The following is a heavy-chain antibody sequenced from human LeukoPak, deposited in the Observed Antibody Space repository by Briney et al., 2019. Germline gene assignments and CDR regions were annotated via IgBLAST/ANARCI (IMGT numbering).Heavy chain of an antibody. D-gene: IGHD3-10*01. CDR1: GGSFSGYY. V-gene: IGHV4-34*01. Sequence: PSETLSLTCAVYGGSFSGYYWSWIRQPPGKGLEWIGEINHSGSTNYNPSLKSRVTISVDTSKNQFSLKLSSVTAADTAVYYCARAPPRDYGSGSCIRGVDYWGQGTPVTVSS. CDR2: INHSGST. CDR3: ARAPPRDYGSGSCIRGVDY. J-gene: IGHJ4*02.